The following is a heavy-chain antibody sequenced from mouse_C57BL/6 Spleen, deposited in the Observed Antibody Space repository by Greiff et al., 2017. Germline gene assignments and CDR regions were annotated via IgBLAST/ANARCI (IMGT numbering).Heavy chain of an antibody. CDR2: INPSSGYT. V-gene: IGHV1-4*01. J-gene: IGHJ2*01. CDR1: GYTFTSYT. D-gene: IGHD1-1*01. CDR3: AAPLPYGSSYDY. Sequence: QVQLQQSGAELARPGASVKMSCKASGYTFTSYTMHWVKQRPGQGLEWIGYINPSSGYTKYNQKFKDKATLTADKSSSTSYRKLSSLTSEDSAVYYCAAPLPYGSSYDYWGQGTTLTVSS.